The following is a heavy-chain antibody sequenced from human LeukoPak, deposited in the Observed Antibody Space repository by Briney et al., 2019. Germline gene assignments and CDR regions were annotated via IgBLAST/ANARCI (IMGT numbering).Heavy chain of an antibody. CDR1: GGSISSSSYY. CDR3: ARDRNLYNWFDP. V-gene: IGHV4-39*07. D-gene: IGHD1-14*01. J-gene: IGHJ5*02. Sequence: PSETLSLTCTVSGGSISSSSYYWGWIRQPPGKGLEWIGSIYYSGSTYYNPSLKSRVTISVDTSKNQFSLKLSSVTAADTAVYYCARDRNLYNWFDPWGQGTLVTVSS. CDR2: IYYSGST.